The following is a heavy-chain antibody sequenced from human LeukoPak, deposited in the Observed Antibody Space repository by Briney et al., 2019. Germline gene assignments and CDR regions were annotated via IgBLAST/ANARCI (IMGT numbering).Heavy chain of an antibody. Sequence: PGGSLRLSCAAPGFTFSSYSMNWVRQAPGKGLEWVSSISSSSTYIYYADSVKGRFTISRDNAKNSLYLQMNSLRAEDTAVYYCARDVAGDYFDYWGQGTLVTVSS. CDR2: ISSSSTYI. CDR3: ARDVAGDYFDY. V-gene: IGHV3-21*01. D-gene: IGHD6-13*01. CDR1: GFTFSSYS. J-gene: IGHJ4*02.